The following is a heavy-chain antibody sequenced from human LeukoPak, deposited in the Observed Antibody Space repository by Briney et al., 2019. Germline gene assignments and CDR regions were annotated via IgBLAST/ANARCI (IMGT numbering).Heavy chain of an antibody. Sequence: GGSLRLSCAASGFTFSSYAMSWVRQAPGKGLEWVSAISGSGGSTYYAGSVKGRFTISRDNSKNTLYLQMNSLRAEDTAVYYCAIRGGAHTDYWGQGTLVTVSS. CDR3: AIRGGAHTDY. J-gene: IGHJ4*02. CDR2: ISGSGGST. D-gene: IGHD3-10*01. V-gene: IGHV3-23*01. CDR1: GFTFSSYA.